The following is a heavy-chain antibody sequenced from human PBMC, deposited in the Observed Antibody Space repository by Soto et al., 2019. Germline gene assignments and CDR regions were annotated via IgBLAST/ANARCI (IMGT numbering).Heavy chain of an antibody. Sequence: QVQLQESGPGLVKPSQTLSLTCTVSGGSISSGGYYWSWIRQHPGKGLEYIGYIYYSGSTYYNPSLKSRVAISVDTSKNQFSLKLTSVTAADTAVYYCAAEVGSGPLFDYWGQGTLVTVSS. V-gene: IGHV4-31*03. J-gene: IGHJ4*02. CDR3: AAEVGSGPLFDY. CDR2: IYYSGST. CDR1: GGSISSGGYY. D-gene: IGHD1-1*01.